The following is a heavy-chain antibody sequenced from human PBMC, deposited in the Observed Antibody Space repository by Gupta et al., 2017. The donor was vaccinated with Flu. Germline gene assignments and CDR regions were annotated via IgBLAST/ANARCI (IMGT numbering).Heavy chain of an antibody. CDR2: INPNSGDT. J-gene: IGHJ5*02. V-gene: IGHV1-2*02. CDR1: GYTFTGHY. Sequence: SGYTFTGHYIHWVRQAPGQGLEWMGWINPNSGDTFYAQRFQGRVTMTRDTSTSTVYMEVPRLTSDDSAVYYCARMGPPSDKYYFDPWGQGTLVTVSS. CDR3: ARMGPPSDKYYFDP. D-gene: IGHD1-26*01.